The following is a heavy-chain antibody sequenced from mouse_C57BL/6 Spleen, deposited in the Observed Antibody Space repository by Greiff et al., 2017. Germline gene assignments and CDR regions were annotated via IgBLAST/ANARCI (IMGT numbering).Heavy chain of an antibody. D-gene: IGHD2-5*01. V-gene: IGHV1-50*01. CDR1: GYTFTSYW. CDR2: IDPSDSYT. Sequence: VQLQQPGAELVKPGASVKLSCKASGYTFTSYWMQWVKQRPGQGLEWIGEIDPSDSYTNYNQKFKGKATLTVDTSSSTAYMQLSSLTSEYSAVYYCASPYYSNYVMYFDVWGTGTTVTVSS. CDR3: ASPYYSNYVMYFDV. J-gene: IGHJ1*03.